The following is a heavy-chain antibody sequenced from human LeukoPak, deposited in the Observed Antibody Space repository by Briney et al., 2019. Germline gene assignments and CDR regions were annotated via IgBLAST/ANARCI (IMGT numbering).Heavy chain of an antibody. CDR2: INHSGST. V-gene: IGHV4-34*01. Sequence: KPSETLSLTCAVYGGSFSGYYWSWIRQPPGKGLEWIGEINHSGSTNYNPSLKSRVTISVDTSKNQFSLKLSSVTAADTAVYYCAREAVGKVDYWGQGTLVTVSS. J-gene: IGHJ4*02. CDR1: GGSFSGYY. D-gene: IGHD6-19*01. CDR3: AREAVGKVDY.